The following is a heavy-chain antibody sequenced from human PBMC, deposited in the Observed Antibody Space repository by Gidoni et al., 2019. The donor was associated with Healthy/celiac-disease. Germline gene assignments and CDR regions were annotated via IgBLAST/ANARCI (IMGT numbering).Heavy chain of an antibody. CDR1: GFTFSSYS. V-gene: IGHV3-21*01. J-gene: IGHJ6*02. CDR3: ARDRSSSWYEDYYGMDV. CDR2: ISSSSSYI. Sequence: EVQLVESGGGLVKPGGSLRLSCAASGFTFSSYSMNWVRQAPGNGLEWVSSISSSSSYIYYADSVKGRFTISRDNAKNSLYLQMNSLRAEDTAVYYCARDRSSSWYEDYYGMDVWGQGTTVTVSS. D-gene: IGHD6-13*01.